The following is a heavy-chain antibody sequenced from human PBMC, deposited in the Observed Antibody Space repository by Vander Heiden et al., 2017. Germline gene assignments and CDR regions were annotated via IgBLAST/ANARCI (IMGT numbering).Heavy chain of an antibody. CDR2: ISGSGGST. J-gene: IGHJ4*02. Sequence: EVQLLESGGGLVPPGGSLRLSCAASGFTFSSYAMSWVRQAPGKGLEWVSAISGSGGSTYYADSVKGRFTISRDNSKNTLYLQMNSLRAEDTAVYYCAKDPRQWLVVHLFDYWGQGTLVTVSS. CDR3: AKDPRQWLVVHLFDY. CDR1: GFTFSSYA. D-gene: IGHD6-19*01. V-gene: IGHV3-23*01.